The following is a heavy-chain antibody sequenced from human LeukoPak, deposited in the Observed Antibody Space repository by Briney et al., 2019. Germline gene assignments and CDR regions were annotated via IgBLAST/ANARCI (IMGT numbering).Heavy chain of an antibody. J-gene: IGHJ4*02. D-gene: IGHD6-19*01. CDR3: ARTRYNSGGGDY. CDR1: GFTFSDYG. CDR2: IWYDGTNK. V-gene: IGHV3-33*01. Sequence: PGGSLRLSCAVSGFTFSDYGMHWVRQAPGKGLEWVAVIWYDGTNKYYADSVEGRFTISRDNSKNTLYLQMNSLRAEDTVVYYCARTRYNSGGGDYWGQGTPVTVSP.